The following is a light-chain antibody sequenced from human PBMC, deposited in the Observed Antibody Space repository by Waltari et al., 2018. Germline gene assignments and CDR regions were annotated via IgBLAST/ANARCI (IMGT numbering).Light chain of an antibody. J-gene: IGKJ1*01. Sequence: DIQMTQSPSPLSSSVGDRVTITCRASQTINTYLNWYQQKPGKAPKLLIYTASTLQSGVPSRFSGSGFVTDFTLTISSLQPEDFATYYCQQSYSTPWTFGQGTKVEIK. CDR3: QQSYSTPWT. CDR1: QTINTY. CDR2: TAS. V-gene: IGKV1-39*01.